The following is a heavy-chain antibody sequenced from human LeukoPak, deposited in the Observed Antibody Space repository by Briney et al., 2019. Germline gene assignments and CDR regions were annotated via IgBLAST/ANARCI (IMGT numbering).Heavy chain of an antibody. CDR3: ARGSSGWYENPSDY. J-gene: IGHJ4*02. V-gene: IGHV4-39*07. D-gene: IGHD6-19*01. Sequence: PSETLSLTCTVSGGSISSSSYYWGWIRQPPGKGLEWIGSIYYSGSTYYNPSLKSRVTISVDTSKNQFSLKLSSVTAADTAVYYCARGSSGWYENPSDYWGQGTLVTVSS. CDR1: GGSISSSSYY. CDR2: IYYSGST.